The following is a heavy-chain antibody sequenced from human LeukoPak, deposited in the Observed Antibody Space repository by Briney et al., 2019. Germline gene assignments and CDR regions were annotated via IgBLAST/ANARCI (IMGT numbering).Heavy chain of an antibody. Sequence: GGSLRLSCAASGFTFSSYAMHWVRQAPGKGLEWVAVISYDGSNKYYADSVKGRFTISRDNSKNTLYLQMNSLRAEDTAVYYCARATGESWGQGTLVTASS. CDR3: ARATGES. CDR2: ISYDGSNK. V-gene: IGHV3-30-3*01. J-gene: IGHJ5*02. CDR1: GFTFSSYA. D-gene: IGHD1-26*01.